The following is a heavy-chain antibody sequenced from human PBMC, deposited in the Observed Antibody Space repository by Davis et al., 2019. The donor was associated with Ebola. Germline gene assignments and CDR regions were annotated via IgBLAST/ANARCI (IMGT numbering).Heavy chain of an antibody. CDR2: IYDSGST. V-gene: IGHV4-59*12. CDR3: ARDGDSWGYDY. J-gene: IGHJ4*02. CDR1: GGSISSCY. Sequence: SETLSLTCTVSGGSISSCYWSWIRQPPGKGLEWIGFIYDSGSTYYNPSLGSRVTISQDRSNNLFSLKVNSVTAADTAVYFCARDGDSWGYDYWGQGILVTVSS. D-gene: IGHD2-15*01.